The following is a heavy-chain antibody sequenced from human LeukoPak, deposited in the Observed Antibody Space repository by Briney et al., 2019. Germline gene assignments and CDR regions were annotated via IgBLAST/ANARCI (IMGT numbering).Heavy chain of an antibody. CDR3: AKGSAYSWSFDY. J-gene: IGHJ4*02. Sequence: PGGSLRLSCAASGFTFSSYGMHWVRQAPGKGLEWVAVISYDGSNKYYADSAKGRFTISRDNSKNTLYLQMNSLRAEDTAVYYCAKGSAYSWSFDYWGQGTLVTVSS. CDR2: ISYDGSNK. D-gene: IGHD5-18*01. CDR1: GFTFSSYG. V-gene: IGHV3-30*18.